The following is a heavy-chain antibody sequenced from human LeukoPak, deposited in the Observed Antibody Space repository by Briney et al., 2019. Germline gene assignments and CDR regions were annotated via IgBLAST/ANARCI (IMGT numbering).Heavy chain of an antibody. V-gene: IGHV1-69*05. CDR3: ARSDDHGDSTSYYYYYYSMDV. J-gene: IGHJ6*03. CDR1: GGTFSSYA. CDR2: IIPIFGTA. D-gene: IGHD4-17*01. Sequence: SVTVSCKASGGTFSSYAISWVRQAPGQGLEWMGGIIPIFGTANYAQKFQGRVTITTDESTSTAYMELSSLRSEDTAVYYCARSDDHGDSTSYYYYYYSMDVWGKGTTVTVSS.